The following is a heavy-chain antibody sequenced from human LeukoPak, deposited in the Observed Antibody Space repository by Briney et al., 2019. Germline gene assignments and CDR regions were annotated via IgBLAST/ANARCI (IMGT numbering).Heavy chain of an antibody. CDR3: AKEYGYDYNYFYSMDV. CDR2: IRYDGSNK. J-gene: IGHJ6*03. D-gene: IGHD1-1*01. V-gene: IGHV3-30*02. CDR1: GFTFSSYG. Sequence: PGGSLRLSCAASGFTFSSYGIHWVRQAPGKGLEWVAFIRYDGSNKYHADSVKGRFTISRDNSKNTVDLQMNSLRPGDMAVYFCAKEYGYDYNYFYSMDVWGKGTTVTISS.